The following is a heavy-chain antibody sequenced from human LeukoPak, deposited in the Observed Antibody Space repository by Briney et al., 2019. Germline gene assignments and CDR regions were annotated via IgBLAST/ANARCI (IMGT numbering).Heavy chain of an antibody. J-gene: IGHJ4*02. CDR3: ARAGNNWSFDY. CDR1: GDSVSIYY. CDR2: IYYRGNT. Sequence: SQTLSLTCTVSGDSVSIYYWSWIRQPPGKGLEWIGYIYYRGNTNYNPSLKSRVTMAVDTSKNQFSLKVSSVTAADTAVYYCARAGNNWSFDYWGQGTLVTVSS. V-gene: IGHV4-59*02. D-gene: IGHD1-1*01.